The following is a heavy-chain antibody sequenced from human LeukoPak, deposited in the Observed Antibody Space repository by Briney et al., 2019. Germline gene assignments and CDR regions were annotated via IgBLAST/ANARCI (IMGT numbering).Heavy chain of an antibody. V-gene: IGHV3-7*01. CDR3: VRDGKKVGDNAFDY. J-gene: IGHJ4*02. D-gene: IGHD1-26*01. CDR2: IKQDGSEK. Sequence: GGSLRLSCAASGFTFNSYWMTWVRQAPGKGLEWVANIKQDGSEKLYVDSVKGRFTISRDNAKNTVHLQMNSLRDEDTAVYYCVRDGKKVGDNAFDYWGQGTLVTVSS. CDR1: GFTFNSYW.